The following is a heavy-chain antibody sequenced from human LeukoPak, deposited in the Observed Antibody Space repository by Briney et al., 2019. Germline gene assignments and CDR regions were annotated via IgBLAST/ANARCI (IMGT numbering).Heavy chain of an antibody. Sequence: PSETLSLTCAVYGGSFSGYYWSWIRQPPGKGLEWIGEINHSGSTNYNPSLKSRVTISVDTSKNQFSLKLSSVTAADTAVYYCARCSSSWLVRLFDPWGQGTLVTVSS. CDR3: ARCSSSWLVRLFDP. J-gene: IGHJ5*02. CDR2: INHSGST. CDR1: GGSFSGYY. V-gene: IGHV4-34*01. D-gene: IGHD6-13*01.